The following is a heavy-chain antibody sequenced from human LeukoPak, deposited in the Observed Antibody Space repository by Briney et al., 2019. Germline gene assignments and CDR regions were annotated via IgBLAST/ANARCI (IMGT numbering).Heavy chain of an antibody. CDR2: VRYDGSNK. V-gene: IGHV3-30*02. CDR1: GFTFSTYG. J-gene: IGHJ4*02. D-gene: IGHD1-26*01. Sequence: PGGSPRLSCAASGFTFSTYGMHWVRQAPGEGLEWVAFVRYDGSNKNYADSVKGRFTVSRDNSKNTLFLQMNSLRAEDTAVYYCAGTVVGATRPSPDYWGQGTLVTVSS. CDR3: AGTVVGATRPSPDY.